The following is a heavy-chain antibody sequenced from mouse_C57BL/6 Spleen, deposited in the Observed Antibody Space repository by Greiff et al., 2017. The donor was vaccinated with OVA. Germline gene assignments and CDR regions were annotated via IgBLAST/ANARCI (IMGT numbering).Heavy chain of an antibody. V-gene: IGHV1-53*01. CDR1: GYTFTSYW. CDR2: INPSNGGT. J-gene: IGHJ4*01. CDR3: ARGGSNYGGAMDY. D-gene: IGHD1-1*01. Sequence: QVQLQQPGTELVKPGASVKLSCKASGYTFTSYWMHWVKQRPGQGLEWIGNINPSNGGTNYNEKFQSKATLTVDKSSSTAYMQLSSLTSEDSAVYYCARGGSNYGGAMDYWGQGTSVTVSS.